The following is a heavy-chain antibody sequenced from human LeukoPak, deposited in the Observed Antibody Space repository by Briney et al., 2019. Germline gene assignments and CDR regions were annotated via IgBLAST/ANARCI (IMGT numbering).Heavy chain of an antibody. J-gene: IGHJ3*01. D-gene: IGHD5-18*01. Sequence: ASVTVSCKASGYSFSDFYIHWVRQAPGQGLEWMGWINPKSGDTTYAERFRGRVTMTRDTSFNTVYLELTSLYSDDTAVFYCARDYSDGYNRRDAFDVWGQGTTLIVSS. CDR1: GYSFSDFY. CDR3: ARDYSDGYNRRDAFDV. CDR2: INPKSGDT. V-gene: IGHV1-2*02.